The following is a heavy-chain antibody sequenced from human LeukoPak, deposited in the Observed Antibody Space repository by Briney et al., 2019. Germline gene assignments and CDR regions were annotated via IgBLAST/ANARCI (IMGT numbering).Heavy chain of an antibody. CDR3: TREDYYYASGH. Sequence: GGSLRLSCAASGFTFSDHYMSWVHQAPGKGLEWVSYISSGGDIIYYADSVKGRFTISRDNAKNSLFLQMNSLRAEDTAVYYCTREDYYYASGHWAQGALVTVSS. J-gene: IGHJ4*02. CDR1: GFTFSDHY. CDR2: ISSGGDII. D-gene: IGHD3-10*01. V-gene: IGHV3-11*04.